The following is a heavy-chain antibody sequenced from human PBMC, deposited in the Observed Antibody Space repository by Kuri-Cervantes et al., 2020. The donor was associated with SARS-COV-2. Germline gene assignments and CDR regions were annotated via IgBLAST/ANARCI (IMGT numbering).Heavy chain of an antibody. CDR3: ARFYYYGMDV. CDR1: GGSISSYY. Sequence: SETLSLTCAVSGGSISSYYWSWIRQPPGKGLEWIGYIYYSGSTNYNPSLKSRVTISVDTSKNQFSLKLSSVTAADTAVYYCARFYYYGMDVWGQGTTVTVSS. J-gene: IGHJ6*02. CDR2: IYYSGST. V-gene: IGHV4-59*12.